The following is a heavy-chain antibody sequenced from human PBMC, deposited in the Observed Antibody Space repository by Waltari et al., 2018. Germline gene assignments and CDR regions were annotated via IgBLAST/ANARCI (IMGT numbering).Heavy chain of an antibody. J-gene: IGHJ4*02. Sequence: QVQLQQWGAGLLKPSETLSLTCAVYGGSFSGYYWSWIRQPPGKGLEWIGEINHSGSTNYNPSRKSLVTISVDTSKNQFSLKLSSVTAADTAVYYCARALKSSGWYYYWGQGTLVTVSS. CDR1: GGSFSGYY. CDR3: ARALKSSGWYYY. D-gene: IGHD6-19*01. CDR2: INHSGST. V-gene: IGHV4-34*01.